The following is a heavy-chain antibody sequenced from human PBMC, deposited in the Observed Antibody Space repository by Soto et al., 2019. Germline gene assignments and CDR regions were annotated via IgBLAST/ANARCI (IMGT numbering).Heavy chain of an antibody. D-gene: IGHD6-13*01. Sequence: SETLSLTCTVSGASISRAGYYWSWIRQHPGKGLEWIGYIYSSGSTYYNPSLKSRVNISLDTSKNQFSLKVSSVAVADTAVYYCSRIIAAASNWFDPCGQVPLVTVCS. J-gene: IGHJ5*02. CDR3: SRIIAAASNWFDP. CDR2: IYSSGST. CDR1: GASISRAGYY. V-gene: IGHV4-31*03.